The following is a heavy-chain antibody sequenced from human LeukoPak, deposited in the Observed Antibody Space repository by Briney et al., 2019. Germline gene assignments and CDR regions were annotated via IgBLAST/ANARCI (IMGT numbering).Heavy chain of an antibody. V-gene: IGHV3-30*02. CDR2: IRYDGSNK. D-gene: IGHD2-2*02. CDR1: GFTFSSYG. Sequence: PGGSLRLSCAASGFTFSSYGMHWVRQAPGKGLEWVAFIRYDGSNKYYADSVKGRFTIPRDNSKNTLYLQMNSLRAEDTAVYYCAKNFVAVVPAAIPFDYWGQGTLVTVSS. J-gene: IGHJ4*02. CDR3: AKNFVAVVPAAIPFDY.